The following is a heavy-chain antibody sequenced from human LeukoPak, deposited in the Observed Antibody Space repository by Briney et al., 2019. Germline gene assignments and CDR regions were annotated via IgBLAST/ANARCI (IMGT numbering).Heavy chain of an antibody. V-gene: IGHV1-24*01. CDR1: GYTLTELS. D-gene: IGHD3/OR15-3a*01. Sequence: GASVKVSRKVSGYTLTELSMHWVRQAPGKGLEWVGGFDPEDGETIYTQKFQGRVTMTEDTSTDTAYMELSSLRSEDTAVYYCATGTGTGYLDAFDIWGQGTMVTVSS. CDR2: FDPEDGET. CDR3: ATGTGTGYLDAFDI. J-gene: IGHJ3*02.